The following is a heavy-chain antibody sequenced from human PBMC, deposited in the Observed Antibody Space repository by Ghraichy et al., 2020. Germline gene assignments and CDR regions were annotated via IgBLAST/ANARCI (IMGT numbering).Heavy chain of an antibody. V-gene: IGHV4-38-2*02. CDR3: ARDERAYSSSSGSWFDP. D-gene: IGHD6-6*01. CDR1: GYSISSGYY. Sequence: ESLNISCAVSGYSISSGYYWGWIRQPPGKGLEWIGSIYHSGSTYYNPSLKSRVTISVDTSKNQFSLKLSSVTAADTAVYYCARDERAYSSSSGSWFDPWGQGTLVTVSS. J-gene: IGHJ5*02. CDR2: IYHSGST.